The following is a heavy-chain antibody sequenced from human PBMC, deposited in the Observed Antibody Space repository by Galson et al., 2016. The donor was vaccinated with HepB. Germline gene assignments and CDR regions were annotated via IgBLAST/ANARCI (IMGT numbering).Heavy chain of an antibody. J-gene: IGHJ6*02. Sequence: LRLSCAASGFSFRNYGMHWVRQAPGKGLEWVAVIWSDRSSKSYAESVKGRFTISRDNSKNTLYLQMNSLRREDTAVYYCARGEILPLAELVHYNGMDVWGQGTTVTVSS. V-gene: IGHV3-33*01. D-gene: IGHD2-8*01. CDR3: ARGEILPLAELVHYNGMDV. CDR1: GFSFRNYG. CDR2: IWSDRSSK.